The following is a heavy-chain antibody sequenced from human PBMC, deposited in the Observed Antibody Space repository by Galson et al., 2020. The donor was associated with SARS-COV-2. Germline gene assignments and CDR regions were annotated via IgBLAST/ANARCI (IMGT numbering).Heavy chain of an antibody. D-gene: IGHD6-19*01. CDR2: IYPDDSYT. J-gene: IGHJ4*02. V-gene: IGHV5-51*01. Sequence: GESLKLSCRTSGYRFTNYWIGWVRQMPGKRLEWMGVIYPDDSYTIYSPSFHGQVTSSADKSISTAFLQWRSLQASDTAIEYCAGHGAASGWEEGMGYWGQGTLVTVSS. CDR3: AGHGAASGWEEGMGY. CDR1: GYRFTNYW.